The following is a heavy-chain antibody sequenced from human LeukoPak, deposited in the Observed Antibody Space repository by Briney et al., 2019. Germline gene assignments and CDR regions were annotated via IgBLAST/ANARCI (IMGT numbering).Heavy chain of an antibody. Sequence: ASVKVSCKASGYTFTGYYMHWVRQAPGQGLEWMGWINPNSGGTNYAQKFQGRVTMTRDTSISTAYMELSRLRSDDTAVYYCARGWGRCSSTSCPSRRRFDPWGQGTLVTVSS. V-gene: IGHV1-2*02. J-gene: IGHJ5*02. D-gene: IGHD2-2*01. CDR1: GYTFTGYY. CDR2: INPNSGGT. CDR3: ARGWGRCSSTSCPSRRRFDP.